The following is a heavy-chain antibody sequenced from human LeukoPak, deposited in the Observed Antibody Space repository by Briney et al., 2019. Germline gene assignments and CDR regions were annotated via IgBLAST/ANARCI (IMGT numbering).Heavy chain of an antibody. V-gene: IGHV4-34*01. CDR1: GGSFSGYY. CDR2: INHSGST. J-gene: IGHJ6*03. D-gene: IGHD2-8*02. CDR3: ARQTGGGVLYYYYYYMDV. Sequence: ASETLSLTCAVYGGSFSGYYWSWIRQPPGKGLEWIGEINHSGSTNYNPSLKSRVTISVDTSKNQFSLKLSSVTAADTAVYYCARQTGGGVLYYYYYYMDVWGKGTTVTISS.